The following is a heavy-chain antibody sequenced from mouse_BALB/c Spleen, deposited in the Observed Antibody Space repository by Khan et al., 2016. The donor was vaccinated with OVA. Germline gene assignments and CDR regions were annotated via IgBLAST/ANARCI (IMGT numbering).Heavy chain of an antibody. CDR1: GFSLTSYG. D-gene: IGHD2-14*01. CDR3: ARHDRYFYAMDY. Sequence: QVQLKESGPGLVAPSQSLSITCTISGFSLTSYGVHWVCQPPGKGLEWLVVIWSDGSTTYNSALKSRLSITKDNSKSQVFLKMNSLQIDDTAMYYCARHDRYFYAMDYWGQGTSVTVSS. V-gene: IGHV2-6-1*01. J-gene: IGHJ4*01. CDR2: IWSDGST.